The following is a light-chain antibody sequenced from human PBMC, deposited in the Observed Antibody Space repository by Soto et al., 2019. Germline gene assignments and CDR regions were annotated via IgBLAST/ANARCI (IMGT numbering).Light chain of an antibody. CDR1: QGIGNY. CDR2: AAS. J-gene: IGKJ4*01. CDR3: QKYDHAPLT. V-gene: IGKV1-27*01. Sequence: DIQMTQSPSSLSASVGDRVTITCRASQGIGNYLAWYQQRPGKVPKLLIYAASTLQSGVPSRFSGSGSGPGFTLTISSLQPEDVATYYCQKYDHAPLTFGGGTKVEIK.